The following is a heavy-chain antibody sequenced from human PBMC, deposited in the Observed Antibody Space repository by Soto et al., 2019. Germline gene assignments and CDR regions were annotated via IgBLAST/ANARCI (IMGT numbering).Heavy chain of an antibody. J-gene: IGHJ4*02. D-gene: IGHD5-12*01. V-gene: IGHV3-23*01. CDR3: AKSGDHKYYFDF. Sequence: GGSLRLSCAASGFSFSTYGMNWVRQAPGKGLEWVSLIRGSGDSTYYADSVKGRFTISRDNSKNTLYLQMNSLRAEDTAVYYCAKSGDHKYYFDFWGQGTLVTVSS. CDR2: IRGSGDST. CDR1: GFSFSTYG.